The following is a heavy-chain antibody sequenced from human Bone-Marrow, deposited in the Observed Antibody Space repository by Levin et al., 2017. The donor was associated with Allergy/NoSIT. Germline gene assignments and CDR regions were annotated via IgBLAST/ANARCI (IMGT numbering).Heavy chain of an antibody. CDR1: GGSVRSGNFY. CDR2: IYHSGTT. D-gene: IGHD3-16*02. Sequence: KTSETLSLTCTVSGGSVRSGNFYWSWIRQPPGKGLEWVGNIYHSGTTSCNPSLKSRLTISIDTSKNQFSLNLNSVTAADTAVYYCARHPGGIWGTFRSPDWGQGTLVIVSS. V-gene: IGHV4-61*01. J-gene: IGHJ4*02. CDR3: ARHPGGIWGTFRSPD.